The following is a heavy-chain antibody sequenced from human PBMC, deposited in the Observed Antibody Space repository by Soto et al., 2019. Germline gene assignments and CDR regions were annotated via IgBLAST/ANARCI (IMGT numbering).Heavy chain of an antibody. D-gene: IGHD3-10*01. CDR2: FDPEDGET. J-gene: IGHJ5*02. CDR3: ATFGSGSYGGWFDP. V-gene: IGHV1-24*01. CDR1: GYTLTELS. Sequence: VASVKVSCKVSGYTLTELSMHWVRQAPGKGLEWMGGFDPEDGETIYAQKFQGRVTMTEDTSTDTAYMELSSLRSEDTAVYYCATFGSGSYGGWFDPWGQGTLVTVSS.